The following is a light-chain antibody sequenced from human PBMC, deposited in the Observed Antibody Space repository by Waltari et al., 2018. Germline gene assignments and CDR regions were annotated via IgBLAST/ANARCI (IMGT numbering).Light chain of an antibody. Sequence: DXQXTXSPSSLSASVGDXVTITCQASQDISKYLNWYQQRPGKAPKLLIYDASNLDFGVPSRFSGRGSGTHFTFXISSLXPEDIATYYXXXXDVVPITFGXXTXXE. CDR2: DAS. V-gene: IGKV1-33*01. CDR1: QDISKY. J-gene: IGKJ5*01. CDR3: XXXDVVPIT.